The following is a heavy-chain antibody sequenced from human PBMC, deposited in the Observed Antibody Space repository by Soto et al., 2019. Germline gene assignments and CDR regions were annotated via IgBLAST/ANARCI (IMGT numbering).Heavy chain of an antibody. Sequence: SETLSLTCTVSGGSISSGGYYWSWIRKHPGKGLEWIGYIYYSGSTYYNPSLKSRVTISVDTSKNQFSLKLSSVTAADTAVYYCARSSQSTVTTLDYWGQGTLVTVSS. CDR3: ARSSQSTVTTLDY. CDR2: IYYSGST. J-gene: IGHJ4*02. D-gene: IGHD4-17*01. V-gene: IGHV4-31*03. CDR1: GGSISSGGYY.